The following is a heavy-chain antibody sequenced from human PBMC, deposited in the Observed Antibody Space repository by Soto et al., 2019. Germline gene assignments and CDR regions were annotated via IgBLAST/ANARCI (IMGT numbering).Heavy chain of an antibody. CDR2: IYWDDDE. CDR3: AHQTYYYGSGTIDV. D-gene: IGHD3-10*01. J-gene: IGHJ6*02. V-gene: IGHV2-5*02. Sequence: QITLKESGPTLLKPTQTLTLTCTFSGFSLSTSGVGVVWIRQPPGKALQWLALIYWDDDERFSPSLRNRLTITKDTSKNQVFLTMTNMDPVDTATYYCAHQTYYYGSGTIDVWGQGTTVTVSS. CDR1: GFSLSTSGVG.